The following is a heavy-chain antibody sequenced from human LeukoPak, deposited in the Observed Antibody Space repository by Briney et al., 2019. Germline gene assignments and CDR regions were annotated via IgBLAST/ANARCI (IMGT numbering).Heavy chain of an antibody. CDR2: INQDESKK. V-gene: IGHV3-7*01. D-gene: IGHD2-15*01. J-gene: IGHJ4*02. Sequence: SGGSLRLSCAASGFTFSNYWMSWVRQAPGKGLEWVANINQDESKKQYVDSVKGRFTISRDNAKNSLYLQMNSLRAEDTAVYYCARETWAAMSALSFDYWGQGTLVTVSS. CDR3: ARETWAAMSALSFDY. CDR1: GFTFSNYW.